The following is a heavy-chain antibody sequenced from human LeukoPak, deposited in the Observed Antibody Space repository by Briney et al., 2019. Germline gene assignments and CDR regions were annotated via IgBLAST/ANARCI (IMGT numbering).Heavy chain of an antibody. CDR3: AKSRNYGSGSYLDY. CDR2: ITGDGGFT. CDR1: GFTFDDYA. V-gene: IGHV3-43*02. J-gene: IGHJ4*02. Sequence: PGGSLRLSCAASGFTFDDYAMHWVRQPPGKGLEWVSLITGDGGFTFHADTVKGRFTISRDNSKNSLYLQMNSLRKEDTSLYYCAKSRNYGSGSYLDYWGLGTLVTVSS. D-gene: IGHD3-10*01.